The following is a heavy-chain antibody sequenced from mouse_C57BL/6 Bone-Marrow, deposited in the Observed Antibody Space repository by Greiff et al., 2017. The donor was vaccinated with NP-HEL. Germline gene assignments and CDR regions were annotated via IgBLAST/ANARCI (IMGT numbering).Heavy chain of an antibody. V-gene: IGHV1-81*01. D-gene: IGHD3-2*02. J-gene: IGHJ4*01. CDR1: GYTFTSYG. Sequence: VKLMESGAELARPGASVKLSCKASGYTFTSYGISWVKQRTGQGLEWIGEIYPRSGNNYYNEKFKGKATLTADKSSSTAYMELRSLTSEDSAVYFCAREGNSSGYYYAMDDWGQGTSVTVSS. CDR2: IYPRSGNN. CDR3: AREGNSSGYYYAMDD.